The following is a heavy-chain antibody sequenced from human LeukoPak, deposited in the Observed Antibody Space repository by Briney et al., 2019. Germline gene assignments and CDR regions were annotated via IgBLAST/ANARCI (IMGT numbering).Heavy chain of an antibody. Sequence: SVKVSCKSSGGTFSSYAISWVRQAPGQGLEWMGGIIPIFGTANYAQKFQGRVTITTDESTSTAYMELSSLRSEDTAVYYCARNLGLSRSYYYYMDVWGKGTTVTVSS. V-gene: IGHV1-69*05. CDR2: IIPIFGTA. D-gene: IGHD3-16*02. CDR3: ARNLGLSRSYYYYMDV. CDR1: GGTFSSYA. J-gene: IGHJ6*03.